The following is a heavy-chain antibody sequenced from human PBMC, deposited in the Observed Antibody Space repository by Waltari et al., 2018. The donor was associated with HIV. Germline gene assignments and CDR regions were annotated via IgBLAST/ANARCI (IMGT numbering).Heavy chain of an antibody. V-gene: IGHV3-11*05. CDR1: GFTFSHFY. CDR2: ISNSRSYT. J-gene: IGHJ4*02. Sequence: QMELVDYGGGLVKPDRSLRISCAASGFTFSHFYMNWIRQAPGKGLEWVSYISNSRSYTNYADSVKGRFTISRDNAKNSLYLQMNSLRAEDTAVYYCARDRGSSGWPRDFDYWGQGTLVTVSS. D-gene: IGHD6-19*01. CDR3: ARDRGSSGWPRDFDY.